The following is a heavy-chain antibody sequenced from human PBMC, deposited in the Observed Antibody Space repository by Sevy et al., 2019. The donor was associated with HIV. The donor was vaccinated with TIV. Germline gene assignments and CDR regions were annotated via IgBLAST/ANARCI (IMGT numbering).Heavy chain of an antibody. J-gene: IGHJ4*02. Sequence: GGSLRLSCAASGFTFSDYAMYWVRQAPGKGLEWVSTITSSSRYIYYADSVKGRFTISRDNAKNSRFLEMNSLTAEDTAVYLCGRGGGRRGSGGWGQGTLVTVSS. CDR3: GRGGGRRGSGG. CDR2: ITSSSRYI. D-gene: IGHD3-10*01. V-gene: IGHV3-21*06. CDR1: GFTFSDYA.